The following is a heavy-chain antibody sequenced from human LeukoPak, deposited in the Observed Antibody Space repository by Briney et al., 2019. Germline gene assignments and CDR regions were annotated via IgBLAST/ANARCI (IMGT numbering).Heavy chain of an antibody. D-gene: IGHD3-22*01. CDR1: GFTFSSYG. CDR3: AKGYDSGGYAFDP. V-gene: IGHV3-23*01. Sequence: GGTLRLSCAASGFTFSSYGMSWVRQAPGKGLEWVSAISGSGGSTYYADSVKGRFTISRDNSKNTLYLQMNSLRAEDTAVYYCAKGYDSGGYAFDPWGQGTLVTVSS. CDR2: ISGSGGST. J-gene: IGHJ5*02.